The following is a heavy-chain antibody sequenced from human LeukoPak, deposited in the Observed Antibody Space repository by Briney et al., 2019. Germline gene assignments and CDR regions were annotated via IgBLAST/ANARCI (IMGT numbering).Heavy chain of an antibody. CDR2: ISSSSSYI. J-gene: IGHJ3*02. Sequence: PGGSLRLSCAASGFTFSSYTTNWVRQAPGKGLEWVSSISSSSSYINYADSVKGRFTISRDNAKNSLYLQMNSLRAEDTAVYYCAREVRIAASGRAFDMWGQGTMVTVSS. CDR1: GFTFSSYT. D-gene: IGHD6-13*01. V-gene: IGHV3-21*01. CDR3: AREVRIAASGRAFDM.